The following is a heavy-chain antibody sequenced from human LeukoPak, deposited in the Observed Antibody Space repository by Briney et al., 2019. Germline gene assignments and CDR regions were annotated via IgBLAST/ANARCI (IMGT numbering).Heavy chain of an antibody. V-gene: IGHV1-69*13. J-gene: IGHJ6*04. D-gene: IGHD5-18*01. CDR3: ARGYSYGPPRGTADV. CDR1: GGTFSSYA. Sequence: SVKLSCKASGGTFSSYAISWVRQAPGQGLELMGGIIPIFGTANYAQKFQGRVTITADESTSTAYMELSSLRPEDTAVYYCARGYSYGPPRGTADVWGKGTTVTVSS. CDR2: IIPIFGTA.